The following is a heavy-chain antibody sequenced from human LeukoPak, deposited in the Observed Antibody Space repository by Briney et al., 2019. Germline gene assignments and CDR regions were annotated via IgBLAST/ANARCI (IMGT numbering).Heavy chain of an antibody. CDR1: GYTFTGYY. D-gene: IGHD3-10*01. V-gene: IGHV1-2*02. CDR2: INPNSGGT. J-gene: IGHJ3*02. CDR3: ARTGTERAFDI. Sequence: ASEKVSCKASGYTFTGYYMHWMQQAPGQGLEWMGWINPNSGGTNYAQKFQGRVTMTRDTSISTAYMELSRLRSDDTAVYYCARTGTERAFDIWGQGTMVTVSS.